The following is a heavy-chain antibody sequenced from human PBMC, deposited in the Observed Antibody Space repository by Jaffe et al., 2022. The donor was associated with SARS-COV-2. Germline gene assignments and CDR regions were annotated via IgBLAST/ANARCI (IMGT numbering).Heavy chain of an antibody. CDR3: ARVPGYRSRFDP. J-gene: IGHJ5*02. V-gene: IGHV4-59*01. D-gene: IGHD6-19*01. CDR1: GGSISNSY. Sequence: QVQLQESGPGLVKASETLSLTCTVSGGSISNSYWSWIRQPPGKGLEWIANIHSSGTTNYNPSLKSRVTISVDASKNQISLKVNSVTAADTAIYYCARVPGYRSRFDPWGQGTLVTVSS. CDR2: IHSSGTT.